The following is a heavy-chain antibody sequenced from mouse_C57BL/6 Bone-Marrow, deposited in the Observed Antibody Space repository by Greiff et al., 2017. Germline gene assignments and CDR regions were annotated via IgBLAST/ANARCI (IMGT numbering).Heavy chain of an antibody. CDR3: TSPYDYASSYCALYDLDY. CDR1: GYTFTSYT. D-gene: IGHD1-1*01. V-gene: IGHV1-4*01. Sequence: VKLMESGAELARPGASVKMSCKASGYTFTSYTMHWVKQRPGQGLEWIGYINPSSGYTKYNQKFKDKATLTADKSSSTAYMQLRSLTSEDSAVYHSTSPYDYASSYCALYDLDYWGQGTTVTVSS. CDR2: INPSSGYT. J-gene: IGHJ4*01.